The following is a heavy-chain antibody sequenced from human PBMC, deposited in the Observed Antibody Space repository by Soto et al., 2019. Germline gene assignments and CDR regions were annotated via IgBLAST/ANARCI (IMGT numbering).Heavy chain of an antibody. V-gene: IGHV1-69*06. Sequence: GASVKVSCKASGGTFCSYAISWVRQAPGQGLELMGGIIPIFATANYAQKFQGRVTITADKSTSTAYMELSSLRSEDTAVYYCARAKLDSDYDILTGSQKAFTFDIWGQGTMVTVSS. CDR2: IIPIFATA. CDR1: GGTFCSYA. J-gene: IGHJ3*02. D-gene: IGHD3-9*01. CDR3: ARAKLDSDYDILTGSQKAFTFDI.